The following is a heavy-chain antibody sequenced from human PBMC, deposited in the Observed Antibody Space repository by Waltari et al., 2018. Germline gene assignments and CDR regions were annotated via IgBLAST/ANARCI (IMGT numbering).Heavy chain of an antibody. Sequence: QLQLQESGPGLVRPSGTLSLICAVSGDSMGSTDCWSWVRQSPGQGLEWLGQVRGDGRTNDNPSFASRVIISLDTSTHHFALEVTSATAADTALYYCARDRGRGLYLDTWGQGILVTVAP. V-gene: IGHV4-4*02. J-gene: IGHJ4*02. CDR3: ARDRGRGLYLDT. CDR2: VRGDGRT. D-gene: IGHD2-15*01. CDR1: GDSMGSTDC.